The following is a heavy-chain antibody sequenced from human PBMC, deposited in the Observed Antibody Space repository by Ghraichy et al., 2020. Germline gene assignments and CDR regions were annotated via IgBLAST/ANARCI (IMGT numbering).Heavy chain of an antibody. J-gene: IGHJ6*02. CDR3: TRIIAAAGTQTWYYGMDV. V-gene: IGHV3-49*04. Sequence: SCTASGFTFGDYAMSWVRQAPGKGLEWVGFIRSKAYGGTTEYAASVKGRFTISRDDSKSIAYLQMNSLKTEDTAVYYCTRIIAAAGTQTWYYGMDVWGQGTTVTVSS. CDR2: IRSKAYGGTT. CDR1: GFTFGDYA. D-gene: IGHD6-13*01.